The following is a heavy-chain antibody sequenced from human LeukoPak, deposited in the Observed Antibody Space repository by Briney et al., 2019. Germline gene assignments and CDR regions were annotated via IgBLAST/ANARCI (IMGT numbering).Heavy chain of an antibody. J-gene: IGHJ4*02. Sequence: SETLSLTCTVSGGSVSSYYWSWLRQPPGKGLEWIGYIYYNGNSNYNPSLKSRVTIPLDTSKNQFSLRLTSVTAADTAVYYCARDSGAVEDTGVGFDYWGQGTLVTVSS. V-gene: IGHV4-4*08. CDR2: IYYNGNS. CDR3: ARDSGAVEDTGVGFDY. CDR1: GGSVSSYY. D-gene: IGHD2-8*02.